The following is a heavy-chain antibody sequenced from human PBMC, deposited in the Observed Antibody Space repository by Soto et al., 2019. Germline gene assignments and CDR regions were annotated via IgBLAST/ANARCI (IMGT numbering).Heavy chain of an antibody. CDR2: ISAYNGNT. Sequence: ASVKVSCKASGGTFSSYAISWVRQAPGQGLEWMGWISAYNGNTNYAQKLQGRVTMTTDTSTSTAYMELRSLRSDDTAVYYCARDQFMITFGGVIAKGYYYYGMDVWGQGTTVTVSS. CDR3: ARDQFMITFGGVIAKGYYYYGMDV. V-gene: IGHV1-18*01. J-gene: IGHJ6*02. CDR1: GGTFSSYA. D-gene: IGHD3-16*02.